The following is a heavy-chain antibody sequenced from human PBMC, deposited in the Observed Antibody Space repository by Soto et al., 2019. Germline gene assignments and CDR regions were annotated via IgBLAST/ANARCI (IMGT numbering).Heavy chain of an antibody. CDR1: GFTFSSYW. D-gene: IGHD6-19*01. Sequence: EVPLVESGGGLVQPGGSLRLSCAASGFTFSSYWMHWVRQALGKGLVWVSRINSDGSSTSYADSVKGRFTTSRNNAKNTLYLQMNSLRAEDTAVYYCAVAVAGPTAIGYWGQGTLVTVSS. CDR3: AVAVAGPTAIGY. J-gene: IGHJ4*02. V-gene: IGHV3-74*01. CDR2: INSDGSST.